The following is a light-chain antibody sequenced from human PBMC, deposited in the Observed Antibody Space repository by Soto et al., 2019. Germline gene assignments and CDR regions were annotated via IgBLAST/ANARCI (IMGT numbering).Light chain of an antibody. CDR2: GNS. V-gene: IGLV1-40*01. CDR1: SSNFGAGYD. Sequence: QSVLTQPPSVSGAPGQRVTISCTGSSSNFGAGYDVHWYQQLPGTAPKLLIYGNSNRPSGVPDRFSGSKSGTSASLAITGLQAEDEADYYCQSYDRSLSGSAFGTGTKVTV. J-gene: IGLJ1*01. CDR3: QSYDRSLSGSA.